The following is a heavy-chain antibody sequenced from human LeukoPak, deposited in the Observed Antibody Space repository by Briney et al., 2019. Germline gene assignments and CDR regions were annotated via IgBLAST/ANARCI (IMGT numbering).Heavy chain of an antibody. V-gene: IGHV4-59*12. D-gene: IGHD1-26*01. CDR1: GGSISSYY. CDR2: IYYSGST. J-gene: IGHJ3*02. CDR3: ARAPLSGTYYTDAFDI. Sequence: SETLSLTCTVSGGSISSYYWSWIRQPPGKGLEWIGYIYYSGSTNCNPSLKSRVTISVDTSKNQFSLTLTSVTAADTAVYFCARAPLSGTYYTDAFDIWGQGTMVTVSS.